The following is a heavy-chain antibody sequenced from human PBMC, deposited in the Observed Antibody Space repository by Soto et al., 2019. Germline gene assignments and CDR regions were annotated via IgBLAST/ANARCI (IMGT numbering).Heavy chain of an antibody. CDR1: GFTFSDYR. CDR2: TSSGSSYI. J-gene: IGHJ4*02. D-gene: IGHD6-19*01. Sequence: GALRLSCSASGFTFSDYRMNWVRQAPGKGLEWVSSTSSGSSYIYYADSVKGRFTLSRDNAKNSLYLQMNSLRAEDTAVYYCARGYSSGWYPLDYWGQGTLVTVSS. V-gene: IGHV3-21*01. CDR3: ARGYSSGWYPLDY.